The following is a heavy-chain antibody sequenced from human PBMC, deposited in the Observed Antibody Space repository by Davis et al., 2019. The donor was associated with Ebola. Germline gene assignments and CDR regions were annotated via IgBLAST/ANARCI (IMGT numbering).Heavy chain of an antibody. D-gene: IGHD2-15*01. CDR3: ARLLCSGGSCYWYFHGMDV. CDR2: INHRGST. Sequence: SETLSLTCGVNGGSFSDYYWSWIRQPPGKGLEWIGEINHRGSTNYNPSLKSRVTISVDTSKNQFSLNLTSVTAADTAVYYCARLLCSGGSCYWYFHGMDVWGKGTTVTVSS. CDR1: GGSFSDYY. J-gene: IGHJ6*04. V-gene: IGHV4-34*01.